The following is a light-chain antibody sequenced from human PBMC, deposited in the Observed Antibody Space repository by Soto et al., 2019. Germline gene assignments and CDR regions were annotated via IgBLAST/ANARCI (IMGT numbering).Light chain of an antibody. Sequence: EIVLTQSPGTLSLSPGERATLSCRASQSVSSSYLAWYQQKPGQAPRLLIYDASSRATGIPDRFSGSGSGTGFTLTISRLEPEDFAVYYCQQYGSAPQTFGQGTKFEIK. CDR3: QQYGSAPQT. CDR2: DAS. J-gene: IGKJ1*01. CDR1: QSVSSSY. V-gene: IGKV3-20*01.